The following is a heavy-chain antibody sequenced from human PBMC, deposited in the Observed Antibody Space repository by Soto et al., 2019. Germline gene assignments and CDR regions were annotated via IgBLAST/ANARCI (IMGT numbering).Heavy chain of an antibody. J-gene: IGHJ6*03. Sequence: GASVKVSCKASGYTFTSYGISWVRQAPGQGLEWMGWISANSGNTNYAQKFQGRVTMTRNTSTSTAYMELSSLRSEDTAVYYCATALKGYYYMDVWGKGTTVTVSS. CDR1: GYTFTSYG. V-gene: IGHV1-18*01. CDR3: ATALKGYYYMDV. D-gene: IGHD3-16*02. CDR2: ISANSGNT.